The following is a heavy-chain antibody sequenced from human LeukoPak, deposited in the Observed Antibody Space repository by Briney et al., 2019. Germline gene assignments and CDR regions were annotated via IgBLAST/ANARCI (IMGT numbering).Heavy chain of an antibody. CDR2: IYTSGST. J-gene: IGHJ3*02. CDR3: ARGQYQLIHAFDI. Sequence: SETLSLTCTVSGGSISSYYLSWIRQPAGKGLEWIGRIYTSGSTNYNPSLKSRVTMSVDTSKNQFSLKLSSVTAADTAVYYCARGQYQLIHAFDIWGQGTMVTVSS. D-gene: IGHD2-2*01. V-gene: IGHV4-4*07. CDR1: GGSISSYY.